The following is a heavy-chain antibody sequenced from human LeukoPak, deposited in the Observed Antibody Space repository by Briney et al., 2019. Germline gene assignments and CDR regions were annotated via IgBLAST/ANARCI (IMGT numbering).Heavy chain of an antibody. CDR1: GYSFTSYW. J-gene: IGHJ4*02. D-gene: IGHD6-13*01. CDR3: ARRTFRRGQQPYFDY. Sequence: KHGESLKISCKGSGYSFTSYWIGWVRQMPGKGLEWMGIIYPGDSDTRYSPSFQGQVTISADKSISTAYLQWSSLKASDTAMYYCARRTFRRGQQPYFDYWGQGTLVTVSS. V-gene: IGHV5-51*01. CDR2: IYPGDSDT.